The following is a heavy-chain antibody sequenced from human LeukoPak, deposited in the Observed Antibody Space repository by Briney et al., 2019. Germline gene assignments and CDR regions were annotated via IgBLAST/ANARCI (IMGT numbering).Heavy chain of an antibody. CDR1: GGSISSYY. D-gene: IGHD5-24*01. CDR3: ARRRDGYNLGHDAFDI. CDR2: IYYSGST. Sequence: SETLSLTCTVSGGSISSYYWSWIRQPPGKGLEWIGYIYYSGSTNYNPSLKSRVTISVDTSKNQFSLKLSSVTAADTAVYYCARRRDGYNLGHDAFDIWGQGTMVTVSS. J-gene: IGHJ3*02. V-gene: IGHV4-59*08.